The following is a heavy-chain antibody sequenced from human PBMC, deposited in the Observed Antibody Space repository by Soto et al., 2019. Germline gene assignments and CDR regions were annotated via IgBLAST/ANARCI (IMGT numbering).Heavy chain of an antibody. CDR2: IYYSGST. Sequence: PSQTLSLTCTVSAGSISSSSYYWGWIRQPPGKGLEWIGSIYYSGSTYYNPSLKSRVTISVDTSKNQFSLKLSSVTAADTAVYYCARLDYGDYVNDNWFDPWGQGTLVTVSS. CDR3: ARLDYGDYVNDNWFDP. D-gene: IGHD4-17*01. J-gene: IGHJ5*02. CDR1: AGSISSSSYY. V-gene: IGHV4-39*01.